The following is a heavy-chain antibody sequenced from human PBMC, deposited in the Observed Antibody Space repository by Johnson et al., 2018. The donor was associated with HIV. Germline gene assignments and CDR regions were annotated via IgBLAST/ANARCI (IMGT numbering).Heavy chain of an antibody. V-gene: IGHV3-49*03. J-gene: IGHJ3*02. CDR3: ASREWGGAFDI. CDR2: IRSKAYGETT. CDR1: GFTFGDYA. D-gene: IGHD3-3*01. Sequence: VQLVESGGGLVQPGRSLRLSCSTSGFTFGDYAMSWFRQAPTKGLEWVSFIRSKAYGETTEYAASVKGRFTISRDDSKNTLYLQMNSLRAEDTAVCYCASREWGGAFDIWGQGTMVTVSS.